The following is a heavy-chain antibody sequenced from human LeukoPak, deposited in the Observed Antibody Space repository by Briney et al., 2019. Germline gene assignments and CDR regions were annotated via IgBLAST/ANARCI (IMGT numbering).Heavy chain of an antibody. D-gene: IGHD2-15*01. Sequence: SQTLSLTCTVSGGSISSGSYYWSWIRQPAGKGLEWIGRIYTSGSTNYNPSLKSRVTISVDTSKSQFSLKLSSVTAADTAVYYWARLVVVVAATRNTSDYYYSGMDVWGQGTTVTVSS. J-gene: IGHJ6*02. CDR1: GGSISSGSYY. CDR2: IYTSGST. V-gene: IGHV4-61*02. CDR3: ARLVVVVAATRNTSDYYYSGMDV.